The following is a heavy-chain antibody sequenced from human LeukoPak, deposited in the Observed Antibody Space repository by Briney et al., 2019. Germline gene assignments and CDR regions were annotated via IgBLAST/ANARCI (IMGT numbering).Heavy chain of an antibody. J-gene: IGHJ1*01. D-gene: IGHD2-2*02. CDR1: GFTFSDYY. CDR2: ISSSGSTI. V-gene: IGHV3-11*04. Sequence: GGSLRLSCAASGFTFSDYYMSWIHQAPGKGLEWVSYISSSGSTIYYADSVKGRLTISRDNAKNSLYLQMNSLRAEDTAVYYCARADFCNSTSCSTAEYFQHWGPGTLVTVSS. CDR3: ARADFCNSTSCSTAEYFQH.